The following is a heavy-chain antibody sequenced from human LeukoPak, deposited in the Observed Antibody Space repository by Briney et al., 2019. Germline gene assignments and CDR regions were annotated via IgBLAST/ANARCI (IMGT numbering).Heavy chain of an antibody. CDR1: GFTFSDYG. CDR3: ARAHSSSSTFDL. D-gene: IGHD6-6*01. Sequence: PGRSLRLSCAASGFTFSDYGIHWVRQAPGQGLEWVALIWYDGSKKYYADSVKGRFTISRDNTKNTLYLQLNSLRADDTAVYYCARAHSSSSTFDLGGQETLVTVSS. J-gene: IGHJ4*02. V-gene: IGHV3-33*01. CDR2: IWYDGSKK.